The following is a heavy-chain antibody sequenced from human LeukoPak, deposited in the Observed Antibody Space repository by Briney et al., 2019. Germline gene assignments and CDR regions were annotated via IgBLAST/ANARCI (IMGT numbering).Heavy chain of an antibody. J-gene: IGHJ4*02. V-gene: IGHV3-7*01. CDR3: ARCSSGRRFLWDY. CDR2: IKQDGSEK. CDR1: GFTFSSYW. D-gene: IGHD6-19*01. Sequence: GGSLRLSCAASGFTFSSYWMSWVRQAPGKGLEWVANIKQDGSEKYYVDSVKGRFTISRDNAKNSLYLQMNSLRAEDTAVYYCARCSSGRRFLWDYWGQGTLVTVSS.